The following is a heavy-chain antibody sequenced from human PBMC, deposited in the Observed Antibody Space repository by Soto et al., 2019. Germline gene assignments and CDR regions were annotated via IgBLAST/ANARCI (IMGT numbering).Heavy chain of an antibody. J-gene: IGHJ2*01. V-gene: IGHV4-31*03. Sequence: QVQLQESGAGLVKPLQTLSLTCTVSDGSITSAAYYWSWIRQHPGNGLEWIGCIYYNWNTYYNPSLKSRSTIAVDTSKYEFSLKLTSLSAADTAVYYCARARLGQLAIPLYFDLCCSGTLVSVSS. D-gene: IGHD6-13*01. CDR3: ARARLGQLAIPLYFDL. CDR1: DGSITSAAYY. CDR2: IYYNWNT.